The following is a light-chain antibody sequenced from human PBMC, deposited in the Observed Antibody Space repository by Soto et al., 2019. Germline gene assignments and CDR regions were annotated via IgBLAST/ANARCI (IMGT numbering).Light chain of an antibody. CDR1: SXDXGGYNY. CDR2: DAS. Sequence: QSVLTQPASVSGSPGHSITISCTGTSXDXGGYNYVSWYQHKQGKATKVMIYDASNRNSGVSNRFSASKSGKTASLTIYGLRAEDEADYYCRSYTRSNTLRYVFGTGTKVTVL. J-gene: IGLJ1*01. CDR3: RSYTRSNTLRYV. V-gene: IGLV2-14*03.